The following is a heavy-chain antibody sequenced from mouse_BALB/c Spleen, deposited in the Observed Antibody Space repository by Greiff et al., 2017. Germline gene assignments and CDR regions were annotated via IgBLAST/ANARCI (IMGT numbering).Heavy chain of an antibody. D-gene: IGHD2-4*01. V-gene: IGHV1-14*01. Sequence: PGQGLEWIGYINPYNDGTKYNEKFKGKATLTSDKSSSTAYMELSSLTSEDSAVYYCARGDYDYAWFAYWGQGTLVTVS. CDR3: ARGDYDYAWFAY. CDR2: INPYNDGT. J-gene: IGHJ3*01.